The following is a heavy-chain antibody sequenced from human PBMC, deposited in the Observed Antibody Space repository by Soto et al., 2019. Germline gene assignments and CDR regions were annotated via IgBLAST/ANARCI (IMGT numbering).Heavy chain of an antibody. D-gene: IGHD6-13*01. J-gene: IGHJ3*02. CDR1: GFTFSSYS. CDR3: ARDGYSSSWLNAFDI. V-gene: IGHV3-48*02. CDR2: ISSSSSTI. Sequence: GGSLRLSCAASGFTFSSYSINWVRQAPGQGLEWVSYISSSSSTIYYADSVKSRFTISRDNAKNTLYLQMNSLRDEDTAVYYCARDGYSSSWLNAFDIWGQGTMVTVSS.